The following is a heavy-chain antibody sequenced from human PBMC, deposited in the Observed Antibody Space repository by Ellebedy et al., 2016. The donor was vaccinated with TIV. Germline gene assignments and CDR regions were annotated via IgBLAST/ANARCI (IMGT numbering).Heavy chain of an antibody. D-gene: IGHD5-24*01. CDR1: GFTFSSYA. CDR2: ISYDGSNK. J-gene: IGHJ3*02. V-gene: IGHV3-30-3*01. CDR3: ARVLLHYGYNHKDAFDI. Sequence: GESLKISXAASGFTFSSYAMHWVRQAPGKGLEWVAVISYDGSNKYYADSVKGRFTISRDNSKNTLYLQMNSLRAEDTAVYYCARVLLHYGYNHKDAFDIWGQGTMVTVSS.